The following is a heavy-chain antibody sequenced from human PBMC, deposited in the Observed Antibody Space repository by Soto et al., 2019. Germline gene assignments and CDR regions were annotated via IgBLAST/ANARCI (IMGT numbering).Heavy chain of an antibody. CDR1: GFTVSSNY. D-gene: IGHD1-1*01. CDR2: IYSGGST. J-gene: IGHJ1*01. V-gene: IGHV3-66*01. Sequence: GGSLRLSCAASGFTVSSNYMSWVRQAPGKGLEWVSVIYSGGSTYYADSVKGRFTISRDNSKNTLYLQMNSLRAEDTAVYYCAKDVQGSTLAEYFQHWGQGTLVTVSS. CDR3: AKDVQGSTLAEYFQH.